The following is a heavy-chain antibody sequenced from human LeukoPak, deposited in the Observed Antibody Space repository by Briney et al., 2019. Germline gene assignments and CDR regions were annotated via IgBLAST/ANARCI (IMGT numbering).Heavy chain of an antibody. V-gene: IGHV4-39*01. CDR2: IYYSGTT. D-gene: IGHD3-22*01. Sequence: SETLSLTYTVSGGSISSSNYYWGWIRQPPGKGLEWIGSIYYSGTTYYNPSLKSRVTISVDTSKNQFSLNLSSVTAADTAVYYCARQKYYDTSGYAIDYWGQGTLVTVSS. J-gene: IGHJ4*02. CDR1: GGSISSSNYY. CDR3: ARQKYYDTSGYAIDY.